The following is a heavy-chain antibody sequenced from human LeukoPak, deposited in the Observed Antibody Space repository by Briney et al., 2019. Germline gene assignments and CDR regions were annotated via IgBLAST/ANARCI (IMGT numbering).Heavy chain of an antibody. CDR1: GSTFSRYW. V-gene: IGHV3-74*01. D-gene: IGHD6-25*01. J-gene: IGHJ4*02. Sequence: GGSLRLSCADSGSTFSRYWMRCARQAPGKGLVWVSRINTDGSRTDYADSVKGRFTISRDNAKNTLYLQMNSLRAEDTAVYHCVRDLGGPSDYWGQGTLVTVSS. CDR2: INTDGSRT. CDR3: VRDLGGPSDY.